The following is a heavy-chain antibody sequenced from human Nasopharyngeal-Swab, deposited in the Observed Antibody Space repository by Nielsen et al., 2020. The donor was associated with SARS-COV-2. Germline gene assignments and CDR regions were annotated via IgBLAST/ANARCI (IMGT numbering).Heavy chain of an antibody. Sequence: GESLKISCAASRFTFSRYTMHWVRQAPGKGLEWVAVISYDGSKKYYADSVKGRFTISRDISKKTLYLQMNSLRAEDTAVFYCASNPLDSSGYYYAFHYWGQGTLVTVSS. V-gene: IGHV3-30-3*01. J-gene: IGHJ4*02. CDR2: ISYDGSKK. CDR3: ASNPLDSSGYYYAFHY. CDR1: RFTFSRYT. D-gene: IGHD3-22*01.